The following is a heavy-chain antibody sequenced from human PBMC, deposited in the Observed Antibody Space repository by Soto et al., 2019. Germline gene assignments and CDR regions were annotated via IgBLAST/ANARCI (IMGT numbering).Heavy chain of an antibody. Sequence: QVQLQPSGPGLVKPSQTLSLTCAISGDNVSSNSAAWGLIRQSPSRGLEWLGRTYYKSKWYNDYAVSVKSRITINPDPSKNQFSLQLDSVPAKDTAVYYCARQNSGLDVWGQGTTVTVSS. CDR3: ARQNSGLDV. V-gene: IGHV6-1*01. J-gene: IGHJ6*02. CDR1: GDNVSSNSAA. CDR2: TYYKSKWYN.